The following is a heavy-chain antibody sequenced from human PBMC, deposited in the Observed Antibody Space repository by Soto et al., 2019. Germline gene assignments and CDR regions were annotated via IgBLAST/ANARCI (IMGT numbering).Heavy chain of an antibody. CDR2: IYYSGST. V-gene: IGHV4-31*03. CDR1: GGSISSGGYY. CDR3: ARGYGGRDYYYYGMDV. D-gene: IGHD2-15*01. J-gene: IGHJ6*02. Sequence: SETLSLTCTVSGGSISSGGYYWSWIRQHPGKGLEWIGYIYYSGSTYYNPSLKSRVTISVDTSKNQFSLKLSSVTAADTAVYYCARGYGGRDYYYYGMDVWGQGTTVTVS.